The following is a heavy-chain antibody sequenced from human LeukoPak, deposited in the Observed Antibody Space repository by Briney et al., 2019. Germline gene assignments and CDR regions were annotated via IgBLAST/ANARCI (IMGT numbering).Heavy chain of an antibody. V-gene: IGHV1-2*06. CDR3: ASRTSYGDYAYY. CDR2: INPNSGGT. J-gene: IGHJ4*02. D-gene: IGHD4-17*01. Sequence: ASVKVSCKASGYTFTGYYMHWVRQAPGQGLEWMGRINPNSGGTNYAQKFQGRVTMTRDTSISTAYMDLSRLRSDDTAVYYCASRTSYGDYAYYWGQGTLVTVSS. CDR1: GYTFTGYY.